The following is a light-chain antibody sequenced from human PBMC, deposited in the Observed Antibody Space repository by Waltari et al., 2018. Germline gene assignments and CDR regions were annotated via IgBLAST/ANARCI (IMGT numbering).Light chain of an antibody. Sequence: DIQMTQSPSSVSASVGDRVTITCRASQDISTWLAWYQQNPGKAPKLLIYAASSLQSGVPSRFSGSGSGTDFTLTISSLQPEDFAIYYCQQADSFPMAFTFGPGTRVDIK. J-gene: IGKJ3*01. CDR2: AAS. CDR3: QQADSFPMAFT. V-gene: IGKV1-12*01. CDR1: QDISTW.